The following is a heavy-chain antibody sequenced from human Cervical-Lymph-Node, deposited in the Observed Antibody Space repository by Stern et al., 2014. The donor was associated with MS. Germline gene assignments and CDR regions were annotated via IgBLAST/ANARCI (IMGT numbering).Heavy chain of an antibody. CDR2: TSYEGSNA. D-gene: IGHD3-22*01. CDR3: AKDRGLIVVVTYSLAS. J-gene: IGHJ4*02. V-gene: IGHV3-30*18. CDR1: GFCFSSYG. Sequence: VQLVESGGGVVQPWRSLRLSCVASGFCFSSYGMQCVRQAPGKGLVWVAVTSYEGSNAQDADSLKGRFTISRDNYKKTLYLQLNSLRAEDTAVYYCAKDRGLIVVVTYSLASWGKGTLVTVSS.